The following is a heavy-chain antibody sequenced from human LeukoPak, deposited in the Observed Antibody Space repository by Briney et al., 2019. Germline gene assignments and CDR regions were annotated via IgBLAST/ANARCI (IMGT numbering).Heavy chain of an antibody. Sequence: QPGGSLTLSCAASGFTFSNYAMNWVRQAPGKGLEWVSSISESGDTTHYADSVKGRFTISRNNAQNTLYLQMNTLRAEDTALYYCAKQWVDCWGQGTLVTVSS. J-gene: IGHJ4*02. D-gene: IGHD1-26*01. CDR3: AKQWVDC. V-gene: IGHV3-23*01. CDR1: GFTFSNYA. CDR2: ISESGDTT.